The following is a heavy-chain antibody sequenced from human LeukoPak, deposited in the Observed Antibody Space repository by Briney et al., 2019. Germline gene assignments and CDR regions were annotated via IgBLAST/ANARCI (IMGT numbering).Heavy chain of an antibody. V-gene: IGHV3-21*01. Sequence: GGSLRLSCAASGFTLSTYSMNWVRQAPGKGLEWVSSISSSSSYIYYADSVKGRFTISRDNAKNSLYLQMNSLRAEDTAVYYCARVVAVAATRWFDPWGQGTLVTVSS. CDR2: ISSSSSYI. CDR1: GFTLSTYS. D-gene: IGHD2-15*01. CDR3: ARVVAVAATRWFDP. J-gene: IGHJ5*02.